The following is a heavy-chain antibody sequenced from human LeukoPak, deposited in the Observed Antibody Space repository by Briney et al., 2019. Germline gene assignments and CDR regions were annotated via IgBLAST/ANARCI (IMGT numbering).Heavy chain of an antibody. CDR2: ISGSGGST. J-gene: IGHJ6*03. V-gene: IGHV3-23*01. CDR3: ARAFDTSWDYFYMDV. CDR1: GFTFSSYA. D-gene: IGHD2-2*01. Sequence: PGGSLRLSCAASGFTFSSYAMSWVRQAPGKGLEWVSAISGSGGSTYYADSVKGRFTISRDAAKNSLFLQMNSLRAEDTAVYYCARAFDTSWDYFYMDVWGKGTTVTVSS.